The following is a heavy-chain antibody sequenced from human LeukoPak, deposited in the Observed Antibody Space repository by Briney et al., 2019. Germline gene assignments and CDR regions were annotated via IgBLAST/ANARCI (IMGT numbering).Heavy chain of an antibody. CDR2: IKQDGSVK. D-gene: IGHD6-19*01. CDR3: ARGTGIAVADFDY. Sequence: SGGSLRLSCAASVVTFSSYWMIGVRHSPGKGLEGGANIKQDGSVKYYVASVKGRFTISRANAKNSLYLQMNSLRAEDTAVYYCARGTGIAVADFDYWGQGTLVTVSS. V-gene: IGHV3-7*01. J-gene: IGHJ4*02. CDR1: VVTFSSYW.